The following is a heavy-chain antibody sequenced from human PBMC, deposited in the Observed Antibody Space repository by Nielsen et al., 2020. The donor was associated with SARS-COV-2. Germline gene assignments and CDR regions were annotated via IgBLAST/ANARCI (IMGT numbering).Heavy chain of an antibody. CDR1: GFTFSSYW. Sequence: GESLKISCAASGFTFSSYWMHWVRQAPGKELVWVSRINSDGSSTSYADSVKGRFTISRDNAKNTLYLQMNSLRAEDTAVYYCARDPRPTIIAAAGTEFDYWGQGTLVTVSS. CDR3: ARDPRPTIIAAAGTEFDY. J-gene: IGHJ4*02. V-gene: IGHV3-74*01. CDR2: INSDGSST. D-gene: IGHD6-13*01.